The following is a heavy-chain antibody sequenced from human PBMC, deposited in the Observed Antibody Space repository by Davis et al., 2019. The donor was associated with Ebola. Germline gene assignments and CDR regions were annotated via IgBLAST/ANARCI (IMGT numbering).Heavy chain of an antibody. CDR2: ISYAGSNK. D-gene: IGHD3/OR15-3a*01. CDR1: GFTFSSYG. V-gene: IGHV3-30*03. CDR3: AGSRGWTKSYYYYGMDV. Sequence: PGGSLRLSCAASGFTFSSYGMHWVRQAPGRGLEWVAVISYAGSNKYYADSVKGRFTISRDNSKNTLYLQMNSLRAEDTAVYYCAGSRGWTKSYYYYGMDVWGQGTTVTVSS. J-gene: IGHJ6*02.